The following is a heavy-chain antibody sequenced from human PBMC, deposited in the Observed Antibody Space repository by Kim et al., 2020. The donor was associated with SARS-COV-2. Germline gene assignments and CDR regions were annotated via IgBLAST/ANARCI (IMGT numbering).Heavy chain of an antibody. Sequence: GGSLRLSCAASGLTLSDYFMDWIRQAPGKGLEWVGRIRNKAASYSTEYAASVKGRFIVSRDDSKNLLYLQMNSLKTEDTAVYYCTTNDNGAGADWGQGTLVTVSS. V-gene: IGHV3-72*01. J-gene: IGHJ4*02. D-gene: IGHD6-19*01. CDR1: GLTLSDYF. CDR2: IRNKAASYST. CDR3: TTNDNGAGAD.